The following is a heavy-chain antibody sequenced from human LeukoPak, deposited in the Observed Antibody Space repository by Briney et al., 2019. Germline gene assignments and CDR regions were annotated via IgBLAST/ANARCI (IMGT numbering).Heavy chain of an antibody. CDR3: ARSGGAAAGVLDWFDP. D-gene: IGHD6-13*01. J-gene: IGHJ5*02. CDR1: GYTFTGYY. V-gene: IGHV1-2*02. Sequence: VKVSCKASGYTFTGYYMHWVRQAPGQGLEWMGWINPNSGGTNYAQKFQGRVTMTRDTSISTAYMELSRLRSDDTAVYYCARSGGAAAGVLDWFDPWGQGTLVTVSS. CDR2: INPNSGGT.